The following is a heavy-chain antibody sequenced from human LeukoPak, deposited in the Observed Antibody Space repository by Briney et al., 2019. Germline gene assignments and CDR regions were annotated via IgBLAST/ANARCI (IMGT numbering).Heavy chain of an antibody. D-gene: IGHD6-13*01. CDR3: ASGLSSSWGYYYYGMDV. V-gene: IGHV5-51*01. CDR1: GYSFTSYW. J-gene: IGHJ6*02. CDR2: IYPGDSDT. Sequence: GESLKISCKGSGYSFTSYWIGWVRQMPGKGLEWMGIIYPGDSDTRYSPSFQGQVTISADKSISTAYLQWSSLKASDTAMYYCASGLSSSWGYYYYGMDVWGQGTTVTVSS.